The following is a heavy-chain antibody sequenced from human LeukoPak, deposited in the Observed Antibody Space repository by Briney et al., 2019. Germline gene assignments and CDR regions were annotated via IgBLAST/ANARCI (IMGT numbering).Heavy chain of an antibody. D-gene: IGHD5-24*01. Sequence: ASVKVSCKASGYTFTSHYMHWVRQAPEQGLEWMGIINPSGGSTNYAQNFQGRVTMTRDTSTSTVYMELSSLRSEDTAVYYCVRVRDGYNDAYDIWGQGTMVTVPS. J-gene: IGHJ3*02. CDR3: VRVRDGYNDAYDI. V-gene: IGHV1-46*01. CDR1: GYTFTSHY. CDR2: INPSGGST.